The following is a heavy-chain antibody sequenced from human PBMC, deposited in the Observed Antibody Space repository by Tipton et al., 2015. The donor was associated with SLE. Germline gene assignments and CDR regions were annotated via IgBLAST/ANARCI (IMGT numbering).Heavy chain of an antibody. CDR2: IYYSGST. Sequence: LRLSCTVSGGSISSSSYYWGWIRQPPGKGLEWIGSIYYSGSTNYNPSLKSRVTISVDTSKNQFSLKLSSVTAADTAVYYCARCDDNDAFDIWGQGTMVTVSS. D-gene: IGHD2-21*01. CDR3: ARCDDNDAFDI. V-gene: IGHV4-39*07. J-gene: IGHJ3*02. CDR1: GGSISSSSYY.